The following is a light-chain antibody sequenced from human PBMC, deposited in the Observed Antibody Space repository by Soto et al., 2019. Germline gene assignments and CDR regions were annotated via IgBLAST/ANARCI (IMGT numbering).Light chain of an antibody. Sequence: IQMTQSPSSLSASVGDRVTITCRASQSISSYLNWYQQKPGKAPKLLIYAASSLQSGVPSRFSGSGSGTDFTLTIISLQPEDFATYYCQQSYSTPPTFGQGTKLEIK. V-gene: IGKV1-39*01. CDR2: AAS. CDR3: QQSYSTPPT. J-gene: IGKJ2*01. CDR1: QSISSY.